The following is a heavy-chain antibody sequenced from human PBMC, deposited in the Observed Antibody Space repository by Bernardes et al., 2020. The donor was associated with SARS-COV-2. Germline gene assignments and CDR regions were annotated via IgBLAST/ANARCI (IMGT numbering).Heavy chain of an antibody. J-gene: IGHJ4*02. D-gene: IGHD2-21*01. CDR1: GFPFSNYA. CDR2: ISTNGDNT. V-gene: IGHV3-64*01. Sequence: GGSLSLSCAASGFPFSNYAMHWVRQAPGKGLEYVSAISTNGDNTYYSNSVKGRFTISRDNSRNTLYLQMTRLRVEDTAMYYCVRGVFPAWSIPGYWGQGTLVTVSS. CDR3: VRGVFPAWSIPGY.